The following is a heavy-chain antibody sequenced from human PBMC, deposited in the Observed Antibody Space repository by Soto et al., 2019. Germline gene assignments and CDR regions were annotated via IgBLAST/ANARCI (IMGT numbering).Heavy chain of an antibody. Sequence: QITLKESGPTLVKPTQPLTLTCTFSGFSLSTSGVGVGWIRQPPGKALEWLALIYWDDDKRYSPSLKSRLTITKDTSKHQVVLTMTNMDPVDTATYYCAHSGDTYLGELSFSLYYFDYWGQGTLVTVSS. CDR2: IYWDDDK. CDR3: AHSGDTYLGELSFSLYYFDY. V-gene: IGHV2-5*02. D-gene: IGHD3-16*02. CDR1: GFSLSTSGVG. J-gene: IGHJ4*02.